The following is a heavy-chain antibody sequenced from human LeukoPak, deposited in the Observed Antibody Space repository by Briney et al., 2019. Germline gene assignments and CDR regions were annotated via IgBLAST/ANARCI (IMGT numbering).Heavy chain of an antibody. V-gene: IGHV4-34*01. Sequence: SETLSLTCAVYGGSFSGYYWSWIRQPPGKGLEWIGEINHSGSTNYNPSLKSRVTISVDTSKNQFSLKLSSVTAADTAVNYCARGSGAFDIWGQGTMVTVSS. J-gene: IGHJ3*02. CDR1: GGSFSGYY. CDR3: ARGSGAFDI. CDR2: INHSGST.